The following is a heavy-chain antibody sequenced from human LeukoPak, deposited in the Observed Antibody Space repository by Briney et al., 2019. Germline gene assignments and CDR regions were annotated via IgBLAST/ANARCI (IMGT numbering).Heavy chain of an antibody. CDR2: IYYSGST. V-gene: IGHV4-59*01. J-gene: IGHJ3*02. CDR3: ARVPKGLQAFDI. Sequence: SETLSLTCTVSGGSISSYYWSWIRQPPGKGLEWIGYIYYSGSTNYDPSLKSRVTISVDTSKNQFSLKLGSVTAADTAVYYCARVPKGLQAFDIWGQGTMVTVSS. D-gene: IGHD5-24*01. CDR1: GGSISSYY.